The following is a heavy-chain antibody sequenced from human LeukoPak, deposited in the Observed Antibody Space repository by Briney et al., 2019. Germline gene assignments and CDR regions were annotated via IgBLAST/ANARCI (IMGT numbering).Heavy chain of an antibody. CDR3: ARYCSSTSCPFDL. Sequence: PSETLSLTCTVSGGSISSGGYYWRWIRQPPGKGLEWNGYIYHSGNTYSNPSLKSRVTISVDRSKNQFSLKLNSVTAADTAIYYCARYCSSTSCPFDLWGQGTLVTVSS. D-gene: IGHD2-2*01. CDR1: GGSISSGGYY. CDR2: IYHSGNT. J-gene: IGHJ4*02. V-gene: IGHV4-30-2*01.